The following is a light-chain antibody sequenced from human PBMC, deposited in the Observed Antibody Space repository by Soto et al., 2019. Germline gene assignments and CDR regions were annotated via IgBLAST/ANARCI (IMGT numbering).Light chain of an antibody. V-gene: IGLV2-14*01. Sequence: QSVLTQPASVSASPGQSITISCTGTSSDVGGYNYVSWCQQHPGKAPKLLIYDVSNRPSGVSDRFSGSKSGDTASLTISGLQAEDEADYYCSSYTSSNTFVFGTGTKVTVL. CDR1: SSDVGGYNY. CDR3: SSYTSSNTFV. CDR2: DVS. J-gene: IGLJ1*01.